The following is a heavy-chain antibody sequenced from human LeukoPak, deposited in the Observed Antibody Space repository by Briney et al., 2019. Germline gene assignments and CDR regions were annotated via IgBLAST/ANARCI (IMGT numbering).Heavy chain of an antibody. CDR2: ISYDGSYK. Sequence: GGSLRLSCAASEFTFSTYGMHWVRQAPGKGLEWVAVISYDGSYKFYADSVKGRFAISRDDSKSIAYLQMNSLKTEDTGVYYCTGLLLGLTSDCWGQGTLVTVSS. V-gene: IGHV3-30*03. D-gene: IGHD2-21*02. CDR3: TGLLLGLTSDC. CDR1: EFTFSTYG. J-gene: IGHJ4*02.